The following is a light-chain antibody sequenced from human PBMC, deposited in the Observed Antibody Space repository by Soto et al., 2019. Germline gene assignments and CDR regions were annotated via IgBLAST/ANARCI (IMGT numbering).Light chain of an antibody. CDR3: QQSYGPPIT. J-gene: IGKJ5*01. CDR2: LAS. Sequence: DIQMTQSPSSLSAFVGDRVTITCRASQTISNYLNWYQQRPGKAPKLLIYLASSLQSGFPSRFGCSGSGTDFTLTISSLQPEDSATYYCQQSYGPPITFGQGTRLEIK. V-gene: IGKV1-39*01. CDR1: QTISNY.